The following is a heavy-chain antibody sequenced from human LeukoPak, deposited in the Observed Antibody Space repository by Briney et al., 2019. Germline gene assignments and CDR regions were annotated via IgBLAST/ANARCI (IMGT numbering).Heavy chain of an antibody. V-gene: IGHV3-23*01. J-gene: IGHJ2*01. D-gene: IGHD6-13*01. CDR2: ISGSGGST. Sequence: GGSLRLSCAASGFTFSSYAMSWVRQAPGKGLEWVSAISGSGGSTYYADSVKGRFTISRDNSKNTLYLQMNSLRAEDTAVYYCARETNSSWLPTSVYFDLWGRGTLVTVSS. CDR3: ARETNSSWLPTSVYFDL. CDR1: GFTFSSYA.